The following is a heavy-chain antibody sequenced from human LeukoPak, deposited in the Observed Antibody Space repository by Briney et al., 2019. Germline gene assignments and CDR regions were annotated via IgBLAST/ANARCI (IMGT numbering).Heavy chain of an antibody. Sequence: PSETLSLTCTVSGGSISSGSYYWSWIRQPAGKGLEWIGRIYTSGSTNYNPSLKSRVTMSVDTSKNQFSLKLSSVTAADTAVYYCARGSFYDSSGFYFDYWGQGTLVTVSS. D-gene: IGHD3-22*01. CDR3: ARGSFYDSSGFYFDY. V-gene: IGHV4-61*02. CDR1: GGSISSGSYY. CDR2: IYTSGST. J-gene: IGHJ4*02.